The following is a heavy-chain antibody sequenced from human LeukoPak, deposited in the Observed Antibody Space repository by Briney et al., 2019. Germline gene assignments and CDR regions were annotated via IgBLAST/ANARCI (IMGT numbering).Heavy chain of an antibody. CDR1: GFTFDDYT. V-gene: IGHV3-43*01. J-gene: IGHJ4*02. Sequence: GGSLRLSCAASGFTFDDYTMHWVRQAPGKGLEWVSLISWDGGSTYYADSVKGRFTISRDNSKNSLYLQMNSLRTEDTALYYCAKDRHSAYSYVVDYCGQGTLVTVSS. D-gene: IGHD5-18*01. CDR3: AKDRHSAYSYVVDY. CDR2: ISWDGGST.